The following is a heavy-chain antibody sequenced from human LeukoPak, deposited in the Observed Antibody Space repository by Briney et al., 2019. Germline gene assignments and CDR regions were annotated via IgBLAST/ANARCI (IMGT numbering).Heavy chain of an antibody. J-gene: IGHJ4*02. D-gene: IGHD1-26*01. CDR3: AKDRQWELLLLH. CDR2: IRYDGSNK. Sequence: GGSLRLSCAASGFTFSSYGMHWVRQAPGKGLEWVAFIRYDGSNKYYADSVKGRFTISRDNSKNTLYLQMNSLRAEDTAVYYCAKDRQWELLLLHWGQGTLVTVSS. V-gene: IGHV3-30*02. CDR1: GFTFSSYG.